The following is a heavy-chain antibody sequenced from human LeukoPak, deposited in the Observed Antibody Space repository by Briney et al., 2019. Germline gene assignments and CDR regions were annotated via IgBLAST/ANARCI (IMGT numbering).Heavy chain of an antibody. Sequence: PSETLSLTCAVSGGSISSGGYSWSWIRQPPGKGLEWIGYIYHSGSTYYNPSLKSRVTISVDRSKNQFSLKLSSVTAADTAVYYCARVPTQIAAAGMSTGAFDIWGQGTMVTVSS. D-gene: IGHD6-13*01. CDR2: IYHSGST. V-gene: IGHV4-30-2*01. J-gene: IGHJ3*02. CDR3: ARVPTQIAAAGMSTGAFDI. CDR1: GGSISSGGYS.